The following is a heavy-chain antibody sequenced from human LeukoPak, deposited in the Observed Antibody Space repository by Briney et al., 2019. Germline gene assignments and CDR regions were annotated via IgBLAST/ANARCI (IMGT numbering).Heavy chain of an antibody. D-gene: IGHD3-22*01. CDR2: ISSSGSTI. J-gene: IGHJ3*02. Sequence: PGGSLRLSCAASGFTFSDYYMSWIRQAPGKGLEWVSYISSSGSTIYYADSVKGRFTISRDNAKNSLYLQMNSLRAEDTAVYYCARVWAYYYDSSGWSDAFDIWGQGTMVTVSS. CDR1: GFTFSDYY. CDR3: ARVWAYYYDSSGWSDAFDI. V-gene: IGHV3-11*04.